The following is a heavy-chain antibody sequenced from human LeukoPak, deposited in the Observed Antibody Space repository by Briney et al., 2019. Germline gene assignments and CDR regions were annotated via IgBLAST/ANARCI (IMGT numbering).Heavy chain of an antibody. Sequence: AGGSLRPSCAASGFTFSSYEMNWVRQAPGKGLEWVSYISSSGSTIYYADSVKGRFTISRDNAKNSLYLQMNSLRAEDTAVYYCARVGWGLFDYWGQGTLVTVSS. V-gene: IGHV3-48*03. CDR1: GFTFSSYE. CDR3: ARVGWGLFDY. CDR2: ISSSGSTI. J-gene: IGHJ4*02. D-gene: IGHD7-27*01.